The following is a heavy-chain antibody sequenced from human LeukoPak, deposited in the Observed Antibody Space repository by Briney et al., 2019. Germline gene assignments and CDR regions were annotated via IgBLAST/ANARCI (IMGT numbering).Heavy chain of an antibody. V-gene: IGHV1-2*02. CDR2: INPNNGGT. Sequence: ASVKVSCKASGYTFTDLTEYYIHWVRQAPGQGLEWMGWINPNNGGTKYAQKFQGRVTMTRDMSMNTAYMELSSLTSDDTAVYYCARRLRGSSEGYEFWGQGPLVTVSS. D-gene: IGHD1-26*01. CDR3: ARRLRGSSEGYEF. J-gene: IGHJ4*02. CDR1: GYTFTDLTEYY.